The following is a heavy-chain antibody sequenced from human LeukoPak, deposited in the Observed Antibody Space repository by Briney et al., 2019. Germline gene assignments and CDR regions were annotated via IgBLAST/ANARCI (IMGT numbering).Heavy chain of an antibody. CDR1: GYTFTSYD. Sequence: ASVKVSCKASGYTFTSYDINWVRQATGQGLEWMGWMNPNSGNTDYAQKFQGRVTMTRNTSISTAYMELSSLRSEDTAVYYCARARSIAARRNKYYYYYMDVWGRGTTVTVSS. D-gene: IGHD6-6*01. J-gene: IGHJ6*03. CDR3: ARARSIAARRNKYYYYYMDV. V-gene: IGHV1-8*01. CDR2: MNPNSGNT.